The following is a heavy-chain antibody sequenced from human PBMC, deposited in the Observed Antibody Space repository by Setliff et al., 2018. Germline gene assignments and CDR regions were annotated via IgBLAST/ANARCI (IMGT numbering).Heavy chain of an antibody. V-gene: IGHV4-34*01. D-gene: IGHD3-10*01. CDR3: ARFRRGVALGWFDP. CDR2: IYHSGST. Sequence: SETLSLTCAVYGGSFSGYYWSWIRQPPGKGLEWIGSIYHSGSTYYNPSLKSRVTISVDTSKNQFSLKLSSVTAADTAVYYCARFRRGVALGWFDPWGQGTLVTVSS. CDR1: GGSFSGYY. J-gene: IGHJ5*02.